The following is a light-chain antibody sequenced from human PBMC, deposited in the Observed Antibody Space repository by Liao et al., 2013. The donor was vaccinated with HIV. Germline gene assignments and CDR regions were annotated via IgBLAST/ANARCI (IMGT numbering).Light chain of an antibody. J-gene: IGLJ1*01. CDR3: QAWDSSTAV. CDR1: GLGSKY. V-gene: IGLV3-1*01. Sequence: SFELTQPPSVSVSPGQTASITCSGDGLGSKYVSWYQQKSAQSPVLVIYQDSNRPSGIPERFSGSNSENTATLTISGTQAVDEADYFCQAWDSSTAVFGTGTKVTVL. CDR2: QDS.